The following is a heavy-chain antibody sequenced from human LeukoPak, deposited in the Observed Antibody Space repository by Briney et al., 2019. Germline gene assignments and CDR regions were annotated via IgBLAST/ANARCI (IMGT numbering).Heavy chain of an antibody. J-gene: IGHJ3*02. D-gene: IGHD3-16*01. Sequence: GSLRLSCAASGFTFSSYGMSWVRQPPGKGLEWIGKINHSGSTSYNPSLKSRVTISIDTSKNQFSLKLSSVTAADTAVYYCAIGGAFDIWGQGTMVTVSS. CDR3: AIGGAFDI. CDR1: GFTFSSYG. V-gene: IGHV4-34*08. CDR2: INHSGST.